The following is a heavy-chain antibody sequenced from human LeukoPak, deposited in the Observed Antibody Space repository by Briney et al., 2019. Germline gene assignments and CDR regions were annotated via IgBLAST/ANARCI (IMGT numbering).Heavy chain of an antibody. J-gene: IGHJ4*02. D-gene: IGHD3-3*01. CDR1: GFTFSSYA. Sequence: GGSLRLSCAASGFTFSSYAMSWVRQAPGKGLEWVSAISGSGGSTYYADSVKGRFTISRDNSKNTLYLQMNSLRAEDTAVYYCTTENYDFWSAFGYWGLGTLVTVSS. V-gene: IGHV3-23*01. CDR2: ISGSGGST. CDR3: TTENYDFWSAFGY.